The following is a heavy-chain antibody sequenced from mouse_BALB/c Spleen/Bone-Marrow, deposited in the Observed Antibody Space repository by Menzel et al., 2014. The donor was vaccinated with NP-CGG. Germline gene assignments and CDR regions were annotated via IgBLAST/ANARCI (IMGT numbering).Heavy chain of an antibody. CDR1: GFNIKDFY. J-gene: IGHJ4*01. Sequence: VQLQQSGAELVKPGASVKLSCTASGFNIKDFYMHWVKQRPEQGLEWIGWIDPENGDTEYAPKFQGKATLTADTSSNTTYLQLNSLTSEDTAVYYWNADTRAMDYWGQGTSVTVSS. CDR3: NADTRAMDY. V-gene: IGHV14-4*02. CDR2: IDPENGDT.